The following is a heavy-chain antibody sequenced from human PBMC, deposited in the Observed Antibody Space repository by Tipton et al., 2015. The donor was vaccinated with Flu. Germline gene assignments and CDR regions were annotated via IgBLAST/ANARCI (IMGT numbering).Heavy chain of an antibody. Sequence: TLSLTCTVSGGSTSSYYWSWIRQPPGKGLEWIGYIYYSGSTNYNPSLKSRVTISVDTSKNQFSLKLSSVTAADTAVYYCARQKDYYYDGSGYYYVRNAFDIWGQGTMVTVSS. D-gene: IGHD3-22*01. CDR2: IYYSGST. V-gene: IGHV4-59*01. J-gene: IGHJ3*02. CDR1: GGSTSSYY. CDR3: ARQKDYYYDGSGYYYVRNAFDI.